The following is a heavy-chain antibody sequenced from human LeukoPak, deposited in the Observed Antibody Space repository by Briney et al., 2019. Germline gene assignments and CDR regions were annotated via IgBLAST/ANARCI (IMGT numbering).Heavy chain of an antibody. CDR1: GFTFSSYS. CDR2: ISSSSSYI. Sequence: GGSLRLSCAASGFTFSSYSMNWVRQAPGKGLEWVSYISSSSSYIYYADSVKGRFTISRDNAKNSLYLQMNSLRAEDTAVYYCARDAGGVWGSYFDYWGQGTLVTVSS. V-gene: IGHV3-21*01. D-gene: IGHD3-16*01. J-gene: IGHJ4*02. CDR3: ARDAGGVWGSYFDY.